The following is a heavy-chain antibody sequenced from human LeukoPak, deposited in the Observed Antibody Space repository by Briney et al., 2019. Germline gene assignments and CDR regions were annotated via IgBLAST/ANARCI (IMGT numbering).Heavy chain of an antibody. V-gene: IGHV4-59*01. J-gene: IGHJ4*02. Sequence: SETLSLTCTVSGGSISSYYWSWIRQPPGKGLEWIGYIYYSGSTNYNPSLKSRVTISVDTSKNQFSLKLSSVTAADTAVYYCARGNYYGSGSYLEDYWGPGTLVTVSS. CDR3: ARGNYYGSGSYLEDY. D-gene: IGHD3-10*01. CDR1: GGSISSYY. CDR2: IYYSGST.